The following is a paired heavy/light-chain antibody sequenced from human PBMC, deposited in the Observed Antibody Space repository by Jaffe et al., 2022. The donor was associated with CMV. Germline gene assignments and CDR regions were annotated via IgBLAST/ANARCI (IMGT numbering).Light chain of an antibody. J-gene: IGKJ2*01. CDR1: QSVLYSSNNKNY. Sequence: DIVMTQSPDSLAVSLGERATINCKSSQSVLYSSNNKNYLAWYQQKPGQPPKLLIYWASTRESGVPDRFSGSGSGTDFTLTISSLQAEDVAVYYCQQYYSTPPATFGQGTKLEIK. CDR3: QQYYSTPPAT. V-gene: IGKV4-1*01. CDR2: WAS.
Heavy chain of an antibody. J-gene: IGHJ4*02. CDR2: ISGSGGST. CDR3: AKDSSPGYDILTGYYPYYFDY. V-gene: IGHV3-23*04. Sequence: EVQLVESGGGLVQPGGSLRLSCAASGFTFSSYAMSWVRQAPGKGLEWVSAISGSGGSTYYADSVKGRFTISRDNSKNTLYLQMNSLRAEDTAVYYCAKDSSPGYDILTGYYPYYFDYWGQGTLVTVSS. CDR1: GFTFSSYA. D-gene: IGHD3-9*01.